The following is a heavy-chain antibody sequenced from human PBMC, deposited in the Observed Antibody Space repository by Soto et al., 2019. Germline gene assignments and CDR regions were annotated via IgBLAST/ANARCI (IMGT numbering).Heavy chain of an antibody. V-gene: IGHV3-21*01. J-gene: IGHJ4*02. Sequence: GGSLRLSCAASGFTFSSYSMNWVRQAPGKGLEWVSSISSSSSYIYYADSVKGRFTISRDNAKNSLYLQMNSLRAEDTAVYYCARVGRDMITFGGVIVGPDFDYWGQGTLVTVSS. CDR1: GFTFSSYS. CDR3: ARVGRDMITFGGVIVGPDFDY. CDR2: ISSSSSYI. D-gene: IGHD3-16*02.